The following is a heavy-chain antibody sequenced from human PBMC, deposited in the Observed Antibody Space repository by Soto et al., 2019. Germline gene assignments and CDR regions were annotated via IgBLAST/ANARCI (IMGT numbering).Heavy chain of an antibody. CDR3: ATPVSSGWYGPQDY. CDR1: GFTFSNFA. CDR2: ISGSGIST. Sequence: QTGGSLRLSCAASGFTFSNFALTWVRQAPGKGLEWVSGISGSGISTDHADSVKGRFTISRDNSKNTLFLQMNSLRAEDTAIYYCATPVSSGWYGPQDYWGQGTLVTVSS. J-gene: IGHJ4*02. D-gene: IGHD6-19*01. V-gene: IGHV3-23*01.